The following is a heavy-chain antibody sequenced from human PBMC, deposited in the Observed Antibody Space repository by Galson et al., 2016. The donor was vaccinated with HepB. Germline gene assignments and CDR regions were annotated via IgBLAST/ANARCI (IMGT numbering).Heavy chain of an antibody. V-gene: IGHV2-5*02. D-gene: IGHD3-22*01. J-gene: IGHJ4*02. Sequence: PALVKPTQTLTLTCTFSGFSLTYSGVGVGWVRQPPGKALEWLALIFWDDEKRYSPSLKSRLTITKDTSTNQVVLTMTNMDPVDTATYYCATPGYYYHSSGYYYIFDYWGQGTLVTVSS. CDR3: ATPGYYYHSSGYYYIFDY. CDR1: GFSLTYSGVG. CDR2: IFWDDEK.